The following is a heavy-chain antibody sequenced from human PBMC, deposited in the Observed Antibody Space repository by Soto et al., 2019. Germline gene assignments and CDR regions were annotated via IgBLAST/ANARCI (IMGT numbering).Heavy chain of an antibody. CDR3: AREHGIFGTGAFDI. CDR1: GYTFTSYG. Sequence: GASVKVSCKASGYTFTSYGISWVRQAPGQGLEWMGWISAYNGNTNYAQKLQGRATMTTDTSTSTAYMELRSLRSDDTAVYYCAREHGIFGTGAFDIWGQGTMVTVSS. D-gene: IGHD3-3*01. CDR2: ISAYNGNT. J-gene: IGHJ3*02. V-gene: IGHV1-18*01.